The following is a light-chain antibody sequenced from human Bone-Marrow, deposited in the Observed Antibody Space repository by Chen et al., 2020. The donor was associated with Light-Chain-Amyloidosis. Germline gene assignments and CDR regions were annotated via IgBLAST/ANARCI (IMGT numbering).Light chain of an antibody. CDR1: NIGSKS. Sequence: SYVLTQPSSVSVAPGQTATIACGGNNIGSKSVHWYQQTPGQAPLPVVYDDSDRPSGIPERLSGSNSGNTATLTISRVEAGDEADYYCQVWDRSSDRPVFGGGTKLTV. J-gene: IGLJ3*02. CDR3: QVWDRSSDRPV. V-gene: IGLV3-21*02. CDR2: DDS.